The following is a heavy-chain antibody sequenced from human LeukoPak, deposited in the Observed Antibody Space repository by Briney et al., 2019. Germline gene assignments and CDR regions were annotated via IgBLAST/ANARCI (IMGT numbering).Heavy chain of an antibody. CDR1: GFTFSSNG. CDR2: IWYDGSNK. CDR3: ARDGNDILTGYYYYYYMDV. V-gene: IGHV3-33*01. Sequence: PGGSLRLSCAASGFTFSSNGMHWVRQAPGKGLEWVAVIWYDGSNKYYADSVKGRFTISRDNSKNTLYLQMNSLRAEDTAVYYCARDGNDILTGYYYYYYMDVWGKGTTVTVSS. J-gene: IGHJ6*03. D-gene: IGHD3-9*01.